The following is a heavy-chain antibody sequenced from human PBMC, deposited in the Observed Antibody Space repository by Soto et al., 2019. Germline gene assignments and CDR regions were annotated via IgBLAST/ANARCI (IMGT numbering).Heavy chain of an antibody. CDR2: IYTSGST. Sequence: SETLSLTCTVSGGSISSYYWSWIRQPAGKGLEWIGRIYTSGSTNYNPSLKSRVTMSVDTSKNQFSLKLSSVTAADTAVYYCARGQIDFWSGYYTNWFDPWGQGTLVTVSS. J-gene: IGHJ5*02. V-gene: IGHV4-4*07. CDR3: ARGQIDFWSGYYTNWFDP. D-gene: IGHD3-3*01. CDR1: GGSISSYY.